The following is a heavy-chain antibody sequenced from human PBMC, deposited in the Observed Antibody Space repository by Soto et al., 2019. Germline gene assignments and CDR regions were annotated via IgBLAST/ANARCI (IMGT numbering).Heavy chain of an antibody. J-gene: IGHJ5*02. Sequence: PSETLSLTCSVSGGSISSGRYCWNWIRQFPGEGLEWIGFYFSGTTYYNPSLKSRLTISVDKTSNQFSLNLKSVTAADTAVYYCARDWGAPVRGVFPPFGFFDPWGHGSLVTVSS. CDR1: GGSISSGRYC. D-gene: IGHD3-10*01. V-gene: IGHV4-31*03. CDR2: YFSGTT. CDR3: ARDWGAPVRGVFPPFGFFDP.